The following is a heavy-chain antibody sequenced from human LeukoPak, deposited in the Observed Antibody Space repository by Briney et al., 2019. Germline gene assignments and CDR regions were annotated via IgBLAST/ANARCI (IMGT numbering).Heavy chain of an antibody. CDR2: IKQDGSEK. CDR1: GFTIRNYW. D-gene: IGHD4-11*01. Sequence: PGGSLRLSCAASGFTIRNYWMSWVRQAPGKGLEWVANIKQDGSEKYYVDSVKGRFTISRDNAKNSLYLQMNSLRAEDTAVYYCARWGVTTPHYWGQGTLVTVSS. V-gene: IGHV3-7*05. CDR3: ARWGVTTPHY. J-gene: IGHJ4*02.